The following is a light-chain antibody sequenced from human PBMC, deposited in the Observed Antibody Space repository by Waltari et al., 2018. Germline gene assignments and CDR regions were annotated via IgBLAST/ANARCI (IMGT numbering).Light chain of an antibody. CDR1: SSNIGSNY. V-gene: IGLV1-47*01. Sequence: QSVLTQPPSASGTPGQRVTISCSGSSSNIGSNYVYWYQQLPGTAPKLLIYRNNRRPSGVPDRFSGSKSGTSASLAISGLRSEDEADYYCAAWDDSLSANYVFGTGTKVTVL. J-gene: IGLJ1*01. CDR3: AAWDDSLSANYV. CDR2: RNN.